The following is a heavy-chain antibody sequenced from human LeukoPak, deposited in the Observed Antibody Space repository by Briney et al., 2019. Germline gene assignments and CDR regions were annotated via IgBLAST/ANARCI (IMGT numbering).Heavy chain of an antibody. Sequence: SETLSLTCTVSGGSISSSSYYWGWIRQPPGKGLEWIGSIYYSGSTYYNPSLKSRVTISVDTSKNQFSLKLSSVTAADTAVYYCARDGDVVVAAGDYWGQGTLVTASS. CDR3: ARDGDVVVAAGDY. J-gene: IGHJ4*02. CDR1: GGSISSSSYY. D-gene: IGHD2-15*01. V-gene: IGHV4-39*07. CDR2: IYYSGST.